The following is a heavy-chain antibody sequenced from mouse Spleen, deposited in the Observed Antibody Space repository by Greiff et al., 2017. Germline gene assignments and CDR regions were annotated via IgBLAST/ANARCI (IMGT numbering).Heavy chain of an antibody. Sequence: EVKLMESGPELVKPGASVKIPCKASGYTFTDYNMDWVKQSHGKSLEWIGDINPNNGGTIYNQKFKGKATLTVDKSSSTAYMELRSLTSEDTAVYYCARGDYRSHFDYWGQGTTLTVSS. CDR1: GYTFTDYN. J-gene: IGHJ2*01. D-gene: IGHD2-14*01. CDR2: INPNNGGT. V-gene: IGHV1-18*01. CDR3: ARGDYRSHFDY.